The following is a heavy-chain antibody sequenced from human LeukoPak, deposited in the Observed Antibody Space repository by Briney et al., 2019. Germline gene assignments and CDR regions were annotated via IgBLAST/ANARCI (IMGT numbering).Heavy chain of an antibody. CDR2: IIPIFGTA. CDR1: GGTSSSYA. J-gene: IGHJ6*04. D-gene: IGHD2-2*01. V-gene: IGHV1-69*06. CDR3: ARVVVPAANHFYYYGMDV. Sequence: SVKVSCKASGGTSSSYAISWVRQAPGQGLEWMGGIIPIFGTANYAQKFQGRVTITADKSTSTAYMELSSLRSEDTAVYYCARVVVPAANHFYYYGMDVWGKGTTVTVSS.